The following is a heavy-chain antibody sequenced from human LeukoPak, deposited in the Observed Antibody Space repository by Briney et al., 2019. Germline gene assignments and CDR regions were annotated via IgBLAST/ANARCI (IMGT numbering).Heavy chain of an antibody. CDR3: ASRYCSGGSGYQGAFDI. D-gene: IGHD2-15*01. CDR2: INPSGGST. V-gene: IGHV1-46*01. CDR1: GYTFTSYY. J-gene: IGHJ3*02. Sequence: ASVKVSCKASGYTFTSYYMHRVRQPPGQGLEWMGIINPSGGSTSYAQKFQGKVTMTRDMSTSTVYMELSSLRSEHTAVDYCASRYCSGGSGYQGAFDIWGQGTMVTVSS.